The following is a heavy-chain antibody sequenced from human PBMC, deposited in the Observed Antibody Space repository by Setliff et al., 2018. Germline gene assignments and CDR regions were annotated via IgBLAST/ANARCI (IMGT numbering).Heavy chain of an antibody. CDR2: TYSSGAT. V-gene: IGHV3-66*02. J-gene: IGHJ4*02. Sequence: QPGGSLRLSCAASGFTFSSFWMAWVRQSPGKGLEWVSVTYSSGATNYADSVLGRFTISRDNIKNTAFLQMNSLRADDTAMYYCVASPSNKNGHFEYWGQGTLVTVSS. CDR3: VASPSNKNGHFEY. CDR1: GFTFSSFW.